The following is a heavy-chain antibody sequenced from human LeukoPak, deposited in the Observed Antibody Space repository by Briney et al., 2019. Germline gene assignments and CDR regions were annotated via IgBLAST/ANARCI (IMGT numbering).Heavy chain of an antibody. CDR1: GGSFSGYY. J-gene: IGHJ4*02. CDR2: INHSGST. D-gene: IGHD3-22*01. CDR3: ARGRPTRYYYDSSGYNDLDY. V-gene: IGHV4-34*01. Sequence: PSETLSLTCAVYGGSFSGYYWSWIRQPPGKGLEWIGEINHSGSTNYNPSLKSRVTISVDTSKNQFSLKLSSVTAADTAVYYCARGRPTRYYYDSSGYNDLDYWGQGTLVTVSS.